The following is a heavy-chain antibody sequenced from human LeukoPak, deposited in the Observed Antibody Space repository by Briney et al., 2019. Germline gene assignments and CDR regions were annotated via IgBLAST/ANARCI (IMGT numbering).Heavy chain of an antibody. D-gene: IGHD6-19*01. J-gene: IGHJ4*02. CDR2: ISCSGST. CDR1: GGSISSSTYY. CDR3: ARHTYSSGLGYFDY. V-gene: IGHV4-39*01. Sequence: SETLSLTCTVSGGSISSSTYYWGWIRQPPGKGLEWIGSISCSGSTYSNPSLKSRVPISVDKSKNQFSLKLSSVTAADAAVYYCARHTYSSGLGYFDYWGQGTLVTVSS.